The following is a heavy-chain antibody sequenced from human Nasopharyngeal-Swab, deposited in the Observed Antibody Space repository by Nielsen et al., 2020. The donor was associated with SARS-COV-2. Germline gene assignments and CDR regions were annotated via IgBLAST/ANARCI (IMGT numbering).Heavy chain of an antibody. V-gene: IGHV3-11*04. CDR1: GFTFRDYY. D-gene: IGHD7-27*01. CDR3: ARDRANWDFDY. Sequence: GESLKISCAASGFTFRDYYMSWIRQAPGKGLEYISYISSSGGTIYYGDSMKGRFTISRDNAKNSLYLQMNSLRAEDTAVYYCARDRANWDFDYWGQGTLVTVS. J-gene: IGHJ4*02. CDR2: ISSSGGTI.